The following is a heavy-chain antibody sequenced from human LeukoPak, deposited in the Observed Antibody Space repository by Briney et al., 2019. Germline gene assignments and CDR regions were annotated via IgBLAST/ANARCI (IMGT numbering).Heavy chain of an antibody. CDR2: INHSGST. Sequence: SETLSLTCTVSGGSISSSTYYWGWIRQPPGKGLEWIGEINHSGSTNYNPSLKSRVTISVDTSKNQFSLKLSSVTAADTAVYYCASSLRAGALSFFDYWGQGTLVTVSS. D-gene: IGHD3-10*01. V-gene: IGHV4-39*07. CDR3: ASSLRAGALSFFDY. J-gene: IGHJ4*02. CDR1: GGSISSSTYY.